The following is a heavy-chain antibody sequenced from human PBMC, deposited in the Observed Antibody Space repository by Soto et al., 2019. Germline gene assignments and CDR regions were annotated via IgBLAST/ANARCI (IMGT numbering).Heavy chain of an antibody. Sequence: PGGSLRLSCAASGFTFGNAWMNWVRQAPGKGLEWVGRIKSKTDGGTTDYAAPVKGRFTISRDDSKNTLYLQMNSLKTEDTAVYYCTTDWPLEYSSSFDYWGQGTLVTVSS. CDR2: IKSKTDGGTT. V-gene: IGHV3-15*07. CDR1: GFTFGNAW. D-gene: IGHD6-6*01. CDR3: TTDWPLEYSSSFDY. J-gene: IGHJ4*02.